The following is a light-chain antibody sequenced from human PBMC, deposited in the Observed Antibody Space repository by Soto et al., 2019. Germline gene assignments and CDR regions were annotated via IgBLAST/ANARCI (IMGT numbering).Light chain of an antibody. V-gene: IGLV2-14*03. CDR1: SNDVGGYNF. J-gene: IGLJ1*01. CDR2: DVI. Sequence: QSVLTQPASVSGSPGQSITISCTGTSNDVGGYNFVFWYQQHPTKAPKLIIDDVINRPSGVSNRFSGSKSGNMASLTISGLQSEDEADYYCTSYTSSFTFVFGTGTKLTVL. CDR3: TSYTSSFTFV.